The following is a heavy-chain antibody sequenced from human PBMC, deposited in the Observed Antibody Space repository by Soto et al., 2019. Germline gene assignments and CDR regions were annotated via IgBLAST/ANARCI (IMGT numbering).Heavy chain of an antibody. CDR1: GFSLSNARMG. D-gene: IGHD3-22*01. J-gene: IGHJ4*02. CDR3: ARTDYYDSSGYLPFDY. Sequence: QVTLKESGPVLVKPTETLTLTCTVSGFSLSNARMGVSWIRQPPGKALEWLAHIFSNDEKSYSTSLKSRLTISKDTSKSQVVLTMTNVDPVDTATYYCARTDYYDSSGYLPFDYWGQGTLVTVSS. V-gene: IGHV2-26*01. CDR2: IFSNDEK.